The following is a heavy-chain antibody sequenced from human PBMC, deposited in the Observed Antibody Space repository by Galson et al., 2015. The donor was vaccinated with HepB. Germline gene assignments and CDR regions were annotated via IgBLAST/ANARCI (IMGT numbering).Heavy chain of an antibody. V-gene: IGHV4-39*01. CDR2: IYYSGTT. J-gene: IGHJ4*02. Sequence: SEPLSLTCTVSGGSISSSTNYWGWIRQPQGKGLEWIGSIYYSGTTYYNPSLKSRVTMTVDTSKNQFSVRLTSVTAADTAVYYCAESPFFGAQHYYDSTDYRDFWGQGTLVTVSS. CDR3: AESPFFGAQHYYDSTDYRDF. D-gene: IGHD3-22*01. CDR1: GGSISSSTNY.